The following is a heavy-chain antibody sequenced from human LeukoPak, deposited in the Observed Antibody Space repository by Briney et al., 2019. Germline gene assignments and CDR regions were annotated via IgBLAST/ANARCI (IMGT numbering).Heavy chain of an antibody. V-gene: IGHV3-73*01. J-gene: IGHJ4*02. CDR2: IGTKTDNYAT. Sequence: PGVSLRLSCAASGFTFTGSPMHWVRQASGKGLEWLGRIGTKTDNYATTYAASVKGRFTLSKDDSVSTAYLQMNSLRTEDTAVYYCTPYVDYVFAYWGQGTLVTVSS. D-gene: IGHD4-17*01. CDR3: TPYVDYVFAY. CDR1: GFTFTGSP.